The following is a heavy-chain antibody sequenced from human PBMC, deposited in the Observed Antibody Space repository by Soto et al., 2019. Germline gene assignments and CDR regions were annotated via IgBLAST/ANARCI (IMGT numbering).Heavy chain of an antibody. Sequence: ASVKVSCKVSGYTLTELSMHWLRQAPGKGLEWMGGFDPEDGETIYAQKFQGRVTMTEDTSTDTAYMELSSLRSEDTTVYYCATDPGIAAAISWFDPWGQGTLVTVSS. CDR2: FDPEDGET. CDR3: ATDPGIAAAISWFDP. CDR1: GYTLTELS. D-gene: IGHD6-13*01. V-gene: IGHV1-24*01. J-gene: IGHJ5*02.